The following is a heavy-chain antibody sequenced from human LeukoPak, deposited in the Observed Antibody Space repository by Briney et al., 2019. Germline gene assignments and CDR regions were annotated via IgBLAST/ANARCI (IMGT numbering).Heavy chain of an antibody. CDR1: GFKFSDHY. CDR3: AKDGPGDEYSSSGIFDY. Sequence: GGSLRLSCAASGFKFSDHYIDWVRQAPGKGLEWVGRSRKKASSYTTEYAASVEGRFTISRDVSESSLYLQMNSLRAEDTAVYYCAKDGPGDEYSSSGIFDYWGQGTLVTVSS. V-gene: IGHV3-72*01. D-gene: IGHD6-6*01. J-gene: IGHJ4*02. CDR2: SRKKASSYTT.